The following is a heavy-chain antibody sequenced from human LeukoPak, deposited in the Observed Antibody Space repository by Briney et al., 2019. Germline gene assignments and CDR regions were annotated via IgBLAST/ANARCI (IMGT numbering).Heavy chain of an antibody. D-gene: IGHD6-13*01. V-gene: IGHV3-30-3*01. CDR3: AREEVAAAGTYYGMDV. CDR2: ISYDGSNK. CDR1: GFTFSSYA. Sequence: GRSLRLSCAASGFTFSSYAMHWVRQAPGKGLEWMAVISYDGSNKYYADSVKGRFTISRDNSKNTLYLQMNSLRAEDTAVYYCAREEVAAAGTYYGMDVWGQGTTVTVSS. J-gene: IGHJ6*02.